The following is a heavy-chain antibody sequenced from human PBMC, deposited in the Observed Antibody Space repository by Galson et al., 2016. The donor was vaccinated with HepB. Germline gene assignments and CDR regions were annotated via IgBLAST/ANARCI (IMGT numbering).Heavy chain of an antibody. CDR2: IYSTGIT. Sequence: SETLSLTCTVSGGSISNSSHYWGWIRQPPGKGLEWIGSIYSTGITYYNPSLQSRVTISVDTSKKQFSLKLSSVTAADTAVYYCARQAGSITMIVVDIPRHFGMDVWGQGTTVTVSS. J-gene: IGHJ6*02. CDR1: GGSISNSSHY. D-gene: IGHD3-22*01. CDR3: ARQAGSITMIVVDIPRHFGMDV. V-gene: IGHV4-39*01.